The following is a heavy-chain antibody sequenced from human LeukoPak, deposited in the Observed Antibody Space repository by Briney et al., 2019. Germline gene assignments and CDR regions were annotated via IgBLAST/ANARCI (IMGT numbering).Heavy chain of an antibody. D-gene: IGHD2-2*01. CDR2: IYPDDSDT. CDR3: ARQLGYCSSTSCLYGMDV. J-gene: IGHJ6*02. CDR1: GYSFTSYW. Sequence: GESLKISCKASGYSFTSYWIGWVRQMPGKGLECMGIIYPDDSDTRYSPSFQGQVTMSADKSITTAYLQWSSLKASDTAMYYCARQLGYCSSTSCLYGMDVWGQGTTVTVSS. V-gene: IGHV5-51*01.